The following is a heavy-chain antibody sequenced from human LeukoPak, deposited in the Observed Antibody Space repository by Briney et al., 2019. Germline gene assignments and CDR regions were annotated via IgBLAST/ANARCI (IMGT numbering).Heavy chain of an antibody. V-gene: IGHV1-2*02. CDR3: ARDRYNYGDSGLDY. J-gene: IGHJ4*02. CDR1: GYTFTGYY. CDR2: INPHSGGT. Sequence: GASVKVSCKASGYTFTGYYIHWVRQAPGQGLEWMGWINPHSGGTNYAQKFQGRVTMTRDTPISTAYMELSRLRSDDTAVYYCARDRYNYGDSGLDYWGQGTLVTVSS. D-gene: IGHD4-17*01.